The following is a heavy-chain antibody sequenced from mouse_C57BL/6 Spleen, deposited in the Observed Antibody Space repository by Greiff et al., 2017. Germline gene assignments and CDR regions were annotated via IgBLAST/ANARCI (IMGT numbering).Heavy chain of an antibody. CDR3: ARSDGNYFYYYAMDY. Sequence: VQLQQPGAELVMPGASVKLSCKASGYTFTSYWMHWVKQRPGQGLEWIGEIDPSDSYTNYNQQFKGKSTLTVDKSSSTAYMPLSSLTSEDSAVYYCARSDGNYFYYYAMDYWGQGTSVTVSS. J-gene: IGHJ4*01. CDR2: IDPSDSYT. D-gene: IGHD2-1*01. CDR1: GYTFTSYW. V-gene: IGHV1-69*01.